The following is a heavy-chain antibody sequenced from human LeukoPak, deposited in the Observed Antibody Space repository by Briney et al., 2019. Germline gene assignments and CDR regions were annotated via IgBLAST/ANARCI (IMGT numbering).Heavy chain of an antibody. D-gene: IGHD3-10*01. CDR3: ARGYGSGSYYSY. CDR2: INHSGST. CDR1: GGSFSTYY. J-gene: IGHJ4*02. V-gene: IGHV4-34*01. Sequence: TSETLSLTCAVYGGSFSTYYCSWIRQPPGRGLEWIGEINHSGSTNYNPSLKSRVTISVDTSKNQFSLKLSSVTAADTAVYYCARGYGSGSYYSYWGQGTLVTVSS.